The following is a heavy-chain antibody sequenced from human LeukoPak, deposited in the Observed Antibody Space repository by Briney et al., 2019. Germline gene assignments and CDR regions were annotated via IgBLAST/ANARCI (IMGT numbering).Heavy chain of an antibody. V-gene: IGHV3-30*02. D-gene: IGHD4-23*01. CDR3: AKDGLRYGGNSGDFDN. Sequence: GGSLRLSCAASGFTFSSYSMHWVRQAPGKGLEWVAFIRYDGSNQYYADSVKGRFTISRDNSKNTLYLQMNSLRAEDTAVYYCAKDGLRYGGNSGDFDNWGQGTLVTVSS. CDR1: GFTFSSYS. J-gene: IGHJ4*02. CDR2: IRYDGSNQ.